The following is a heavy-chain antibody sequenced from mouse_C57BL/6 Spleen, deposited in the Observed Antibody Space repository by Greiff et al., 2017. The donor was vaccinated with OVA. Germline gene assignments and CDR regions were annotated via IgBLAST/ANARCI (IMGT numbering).Heavy chain of an antibody. CDR2: IWSGGST. CDR3: ARGGTTVVAFYYFDY. J-gene: IGHJ2*01. CDR1: GFSLTSYG. Sequence: VKLVESGPGLVQPSQSLSITCTVSGFSLTSYGVHWVRQSPGKGLEWLGVIWSGGSTDYNAAFISRLSISKDNSKSQVFFKMNSLQADDTAIYYCARGGTTVVAFYYFDYWGQGTTLTVSS. D-gene: IGHD1-1*01. V-gene: IGHV2-2*01.